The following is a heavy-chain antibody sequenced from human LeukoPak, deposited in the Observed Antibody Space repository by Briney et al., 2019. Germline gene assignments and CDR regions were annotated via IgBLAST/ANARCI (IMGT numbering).Heavy chain of an antibody. V-gene: IGHV4-39*07. CDR1: GGSISSRTYY. Sequence: PSETLCLTCTVSGGSISSRTYYWGWIRQPPGKGLEWIGSIYYTGSTFYNPSLKSRVTISVDTSKNQFSMKLSSVTAADAAVYFCAREWTTWGAFDIWGQGTMVTVSS. J-gene: IGHJ3*02. CDR2: IYYTGST. D-gene: IGHD2/OR15-2a*01. CDR3: AREWTTWGAFDI.